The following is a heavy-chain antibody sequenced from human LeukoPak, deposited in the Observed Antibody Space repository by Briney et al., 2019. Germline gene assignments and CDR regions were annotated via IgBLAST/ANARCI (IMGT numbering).Heavy chain of an antibody. D-gene: IGHD2-21*02. Sequence: GGSLRLSCAASGFTFSNYWMYWVRQAPGKGLAWVSRINGDGTSTDYADSVKGRFTISRDNAKNTVSLQMDSLRAEDTAVYYCAKSRSAGTADDALDIWGQGTMVTVSS. V-gene: IGHV3-74*01. CDR3: AKSRSAGTADDALDI. J-gene: IGHJ3*02. CDR1: GFTFSNYW. CDR2: INGDGTST.